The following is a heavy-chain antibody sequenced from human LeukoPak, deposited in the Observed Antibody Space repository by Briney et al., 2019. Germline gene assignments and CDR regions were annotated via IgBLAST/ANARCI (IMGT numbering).Heavy chain of an antibody. V-gene: IGHV4-39*07. D-gene: IGHD7-27*01. CDR1: GDITHY. Sequence: SETLSLTCTVSGDITHYWGWIRQPPGKGLECIGSIYHSGSTYYNPSLKSRVTISVDRSKNQFSLKLSSVTAADTAVYYCARMGKARVFDYWGQGTLVTVSS. CDR2: IYHSGST. CDR3: ARMGKARVFDY. J-gene: IGHJ4*02.